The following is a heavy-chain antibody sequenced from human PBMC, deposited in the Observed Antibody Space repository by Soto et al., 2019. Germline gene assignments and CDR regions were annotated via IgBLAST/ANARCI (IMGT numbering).Heavy chain of an antibody. D-gene: IGHD2-2*01. J-gene: IGHJ4*02. CDR3: ATARGSSSTCFDY. CDR1: GFTFSSFG. CDR2: ISGGGYNK. V-gene: IGHV3-23*01. Sequence: EVRLLESGGGLVQTGGSLRLSCAASGFTFSSFGMNWVRQAPGKGLEWLAVISGGGYNKYYAESVKGRFAISRDNSENMAFLQMDTLTADDTAVYYCATARGSSSTCFDYWGPGVLVTVSS.